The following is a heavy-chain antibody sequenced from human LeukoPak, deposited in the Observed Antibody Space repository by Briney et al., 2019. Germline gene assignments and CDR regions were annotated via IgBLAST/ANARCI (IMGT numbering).Heavy chain of an antibody. CDR2: IGSDNKP. Sequence: GWSLRLSCESTGFTFSAYAMTGVRQAPGKGLDWVSSIGSDNKPHYSESVKGRFAISRDNSKNTLFLQLHNLRVEDTALYYCARDLHYYVAMEVWGRGTTVTVSS. V-gene: IGHV3-23*01. CDR1: GFTFSAYA. CDR3: ARDLHYYVAMEV. J-gene: IGHJ6*02. D-gene: IGHD3-10*02.